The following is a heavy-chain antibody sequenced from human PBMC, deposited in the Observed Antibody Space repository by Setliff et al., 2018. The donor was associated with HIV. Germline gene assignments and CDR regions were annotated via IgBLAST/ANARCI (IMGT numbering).Heavy chain of an antibody. D-gene: IGHD6-19*01. Sequence: GESLKISCKGSGYTFTSYWIGWVRQMPGKGLEWMGIIYPGDSDARYSPSFQGQATISAGRSISTAYLQWSSLKASDTAMYYCARHFSVAGDAFDIWGQGTKVTVSS. V-gene: IGHV5-51*01. CDR2: IYPGDSDA. J-gene: IGHJ3*02. CDR3: ARHFSVAGDAFDI. CDR1: GYTFTSYW.